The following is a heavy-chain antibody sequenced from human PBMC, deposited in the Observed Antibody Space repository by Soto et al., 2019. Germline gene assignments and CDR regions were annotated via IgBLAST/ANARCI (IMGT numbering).Heavy chain of an antibody. Sequence: PGGSLRLSCAASGFTFSSYAMSWVRQAPGKGLEWVSAISGSGGSTYYADSVKGRFTISRDNSKNTLYLQMNSLRAEDTAVYYCAKDRTRGIQLCTHYYYGMDVWGQGTTVTVSS. CDR1: GFTFSSYA. V-gene: IGHV3-23*01. D-gene: IGHD5-18*01. CDR2: ISGSGGST. CDR3: AKDRTRGIQLCTHYYYGMDV. J-gene: IGHJ6*02.